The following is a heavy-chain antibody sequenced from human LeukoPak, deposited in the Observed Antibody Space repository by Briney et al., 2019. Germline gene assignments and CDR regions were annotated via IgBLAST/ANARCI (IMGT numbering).Heavy chain of an antibody. V-gene: IGHV4-39*07. CDR1: GGSISSSSYY. CDR3: ARVTEVGATPRWIYFDY. D-gene: IGHD1-26*01. J-gene: IGHJ4*02. Sequence: PSETLSLTCTVSGGSISSSSYYWGWIRQPPGKGLEWIGSIYYSGSTYYNPSLKSRVTISVDTSKNQFSLKLSSVTAADTAVYYCARVTEVGATPRWIYFDYWGQGTLVTVSS. CDR2: IYYSGST.